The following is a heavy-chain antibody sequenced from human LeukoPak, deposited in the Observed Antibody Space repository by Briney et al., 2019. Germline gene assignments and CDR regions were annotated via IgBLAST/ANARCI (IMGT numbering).Heavy chain of an antibody. V-gene: IGHV3-21*01. CDR2: ISSSSSHI. J-gene: IGHJ3*02. Sequence: GGSLRLSCAASGFTFSRYSMNWVRQAPGRGLEWVSSISSSSSHIYYADSLKGRFTISRDNAKNSLYLQMNSLRAEDTAVYFCARDRIIYGDYGDAFDIWGQGTMVTVSS. CDR1: GFTFSRYS. D-gene: IGHD4-17*01. CDR3: ARDRIIYGDYGDAFDI.